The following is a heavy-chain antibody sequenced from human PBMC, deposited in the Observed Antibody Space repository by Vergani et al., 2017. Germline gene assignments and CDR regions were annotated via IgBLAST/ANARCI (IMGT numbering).Heavy chain of an antibody. CDR3: ARSRGDYCYFDL. D-gene: IGHD2-21*01. J-gene: IGHJ2*01. V-gene: IGHV4-38-2*01. CDR2: IHNRGKT. Sequence: QVRLEESGPGLVKPSETLSLTCSVSGYSIGSGFYWAWIRQSPGEGLQWLTSIHNRGKTYHNPSLKSRVSVSLDTSKNRLSLNLPSVTATDTAVYYLARSRGDYCYFDLWGPGSLVTVSS. CDR1: GYSIGSGFY.